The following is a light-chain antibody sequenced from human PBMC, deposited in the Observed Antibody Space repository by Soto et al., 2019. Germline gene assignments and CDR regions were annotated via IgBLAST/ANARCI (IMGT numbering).Light chain of an antibody. CDR1: QSISSY. CDR2: AAS. J-gene: IGKJ5*01. CDR3: QQSYSTPIT. Sequence: DIQMTQSPSSLSASVGDRVTITFRASQSISSYLNWYQQKPGKAPKLLIYAASSLQSGVPSRFSGSGSGTDFTLTISSLQPEDFATYYCQQSYSTPITFGQGTRLET. V-gene: IGKV1-39*01.